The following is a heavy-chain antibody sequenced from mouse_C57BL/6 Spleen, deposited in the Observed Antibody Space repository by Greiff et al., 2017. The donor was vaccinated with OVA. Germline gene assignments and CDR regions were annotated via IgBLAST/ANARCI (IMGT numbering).Heavy chain of an antibody. CDR1: GYAFSSSW. CDR2: IYPGDGDT. D-gene: IGHD3-2*02. J-gene: IGHJ4*01. Sequence: VQLQQSGPELVKPGASVKISCKASGYAFSSSWMNWVKQRPGRGLEWIGRIYPGDGDTNYNGKFKGKATLTADKSSSTAYMHLSSLTSEDSAVYVCARTAQVHYAMDYWGQGTSVTVSS. CDR3: ARTAQVHYAMDY. V-gene: IGHV1-82*01.